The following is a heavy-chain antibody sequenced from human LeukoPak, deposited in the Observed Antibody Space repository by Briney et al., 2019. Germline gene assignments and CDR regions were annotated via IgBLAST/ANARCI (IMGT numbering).Heavy chain of an antibody. J-gene: IGHJ6*02. D-gene: IGHD5-18*01. CDR2: IKQDGSEK. CDR3: AALVGTAMATSSGYGYYYYYGMDV. CDR1: GLTISANH. V-gene: IGHV3-7*03. Sequence: GGSLRLSCVASGLTISANHMNWVRQAPGRGLEWVANIKQDGSEKYYVDSVKGRFTISRDNAKNSLYLQMNSLRAEDTAVYYCAALVGTAMATSSGYGYYYYYGMDVWGQGTTVTVSS.